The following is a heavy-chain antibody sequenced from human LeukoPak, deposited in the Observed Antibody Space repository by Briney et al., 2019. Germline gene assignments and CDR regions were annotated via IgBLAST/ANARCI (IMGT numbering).Heavy chain of an antibody. Sequence: GASVKVSCKASGGTFSSYAISWVRQAPGQGLEWMGWINPNSGGTNYAQKFQGRVTMTRDTSISTAYMELSRLRSDDTAVYYCARDFGIENSFALWGQGTLVTVSS. CDR3: ARDFGIENSFAL. CDR1: GGTFSSYA. J-gene: IGHJ4*02. CDR2: INPNSGGT. V-gene: IGHV1-2*02. D-gene: IGHD2/OR15-2a*01.